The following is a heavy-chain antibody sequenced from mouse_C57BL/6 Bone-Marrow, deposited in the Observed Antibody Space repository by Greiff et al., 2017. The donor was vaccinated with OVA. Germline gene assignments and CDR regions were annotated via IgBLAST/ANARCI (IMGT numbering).Heavy chain of an antibody. CDR3: ARGDAY. Sequence: QVQLKQPGAELVKPGASVKLSCKVSGYTFTSYWMHWVKQRPGQGLEWIGMIHPNSGSTNYNEKFKSKATLTVDKSSSTAYMQLSSLTSEDSAVYYCARGDAYWGQGTLVTVSA. CDR1: GYTFTSYW. J-gene: IGHJ3*01. CDR2: IHPNSGST. V-gene: IGHV1-64*01.